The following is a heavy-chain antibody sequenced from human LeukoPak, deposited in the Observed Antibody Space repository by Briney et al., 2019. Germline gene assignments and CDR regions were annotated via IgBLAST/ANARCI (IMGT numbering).Heavy chain of an antibody. CDR1: GGSISSYY. CDR2: IYYSGST. J-gene: IGHJ4*02. Sequence: SETLSLTCTVSGGSISSYYWSWIRQPPGKGLEWIGYIYYSGSTNYNPSLKSRVTISVDTSKNQFSLKLSSVTAADTAVYYCAREADSYYFDYWGQGTLVTVSS. V-gene: IGHV4-59*01. CDR3: AREADSYYFDY.